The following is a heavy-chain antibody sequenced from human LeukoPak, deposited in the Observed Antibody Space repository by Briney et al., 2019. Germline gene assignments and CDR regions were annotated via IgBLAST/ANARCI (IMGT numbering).Heavy chain of an antibody. V-gene: IGHV4-59*08. D-gene: IGHD6-19*01. Sequence: SETLSLTCTVSGGSINNYYWNWIRQPPGKGLEWIGYIYYSGSTNYNPSLKSRVNISVDTSNNRFSLNLTSVSAADTAVYYCARQGAVAGTFDYWGQGTLVTVSS. CDR2: IYYSGST. CDR3: ARQGAVAGTFDY. CDR1: GGSINNYY. J-gene: IGHJ4*02.